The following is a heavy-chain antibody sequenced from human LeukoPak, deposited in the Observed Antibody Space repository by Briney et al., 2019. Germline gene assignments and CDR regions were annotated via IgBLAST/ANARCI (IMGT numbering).Heavy chain of an antibody. V-gene: IGHV3-7*01. CDR2: IKQDGSEK. D-gene: IGHD3-22*01. CDR3: ASKPSAGDSSGYYLNY. Sequence: GGSLRLSCAASGFTFSSYWMSWVRQAPGKGLEWVANIKQDGSEKYYVDSVKGRFTISRDNAKSSLYLQMNSLRAEDTAVYYCASKPSAGDSSGYYLNYWGQGTLVTVSS. J-gene: IGHJ4*02. CDR1: GFTFSSYW.